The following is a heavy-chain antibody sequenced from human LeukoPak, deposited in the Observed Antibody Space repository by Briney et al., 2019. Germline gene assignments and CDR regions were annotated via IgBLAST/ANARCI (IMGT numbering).Heavy chain of an antibody. J-gene: IGHJ4*02. CDR2: INPRGGSI. D-gene: IGHD3-10*01. V-gene: IGHV1-46*01. Sequence: ASVKVSCKASGYTFTGYYLHWVRQAPGQGLEWMGIINPRGGSISYAQKFQGRVTITADESTSTAYMELSSLRSEDTAVYYCATVLQTHIDYWGQGTLVTVSS. CDR3: ATVLQTHIDY. CDR1: GYTFTGYY.